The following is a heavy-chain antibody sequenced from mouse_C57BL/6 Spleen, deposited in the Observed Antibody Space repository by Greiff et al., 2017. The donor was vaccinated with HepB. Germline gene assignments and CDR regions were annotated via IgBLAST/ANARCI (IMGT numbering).Heavy chain of an antibody. J-gene: IGHJ3*01. D-gene: IGHD3-2*02. V-gene: IGHV1-59*01. CDR1: GYTFTSYW. CDR3: AREGQLRSPFAY. Sequence: QVQLQQPGAELVRPGTSVKLSCKASGYTFTSYWMHWVKQRPGQGLEWIGVIDPSDSYTNYNQKFKGKATLTVDTSSSTAYMQLSSLTSEDSAVYYCAREGQLRSPFAYWGQGTLVTVSA. CDR2: IDPSDSYT.